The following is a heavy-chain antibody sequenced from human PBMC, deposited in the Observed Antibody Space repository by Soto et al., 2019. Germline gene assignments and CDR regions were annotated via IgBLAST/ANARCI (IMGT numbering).Heavy chain of an antibody. Sequence: ASLKVSCKASGYTFTSYDINWVRQATGQGLEWMGWMNPNSGNTGYAQKFQGGVTMTRNTSISTAYMELSSLRSEDTAVYYCARGPGETVTGDENWFDPWGQGTLVTVSS. CDR2: MNPNSGNT. D-gene: IGHD1-20*01. CDR3: ARGPGETVTGDENWFDP. V-gene: IGHV1-8*01. J-gene: IGHJ5*02. CDR1: GYTFTSYD.